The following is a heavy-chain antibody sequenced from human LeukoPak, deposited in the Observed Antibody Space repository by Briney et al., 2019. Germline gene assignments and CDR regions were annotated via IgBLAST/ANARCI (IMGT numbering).Heavy chain of an antibody. CDR2: VDPNKGDT. J-gene: IGHJ4*02. CDR3: ARRKKNGDEGLDY. Sequence: GASVKVSCQASGYTLTDYYIHGVRRAPGRGLEWVVWVDPNKGDTDPPQKFQGRVTVTRDTTSTTAHMESSRVRSDDTAVYYCARRKKNGDEGLDYWGQGTLVTVSS. CDR1: GYTLTDYY. V-gene: IGHV1-2*02. D-gene: IGHD1-1*01.